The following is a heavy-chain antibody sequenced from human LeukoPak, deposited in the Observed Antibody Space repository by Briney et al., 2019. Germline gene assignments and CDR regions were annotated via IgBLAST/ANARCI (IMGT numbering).Heavy chain of an antibody. CDR3: ARNVARDDAFDI. CDR2: IYYSGST. Sequence: PSETLSLTCTVSGGSISSYYWSWIRQPPGKGLEWIGYIYYSGSTNYNPSLKSRVTISVDTSKNQFSLKLSSVTAADTAVYYCARNVARDDAFDIWGQGTMVTVSS. J-gene: IGHJ3*02. V-gene: IGHV4-59*01. CDR1: GGSISSYY. D-gene: IGHD2-15*01.